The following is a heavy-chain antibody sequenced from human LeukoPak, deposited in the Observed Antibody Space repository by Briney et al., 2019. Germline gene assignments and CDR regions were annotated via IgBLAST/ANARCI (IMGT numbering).Heavy chain of an antibody. D-gene: IGHD4-23*01. Sequence: SSVKVSCKASGYTFTSYGISWVRQAPGQGLEWMGWISAYNGNTNYAQKLQGRVTTTTDTSTSTAYMELRSLRSDDTAVYYCAREGYGGNPYRAAFDIWGQGTMVTVSS. CDR3: AREGYGGNPYRAAFDI. CDR2: ISAYNGNT. CDR1: GYTFTSYG. V-gene: IGHV1-18*01. J-gene: IGHJ3*02.